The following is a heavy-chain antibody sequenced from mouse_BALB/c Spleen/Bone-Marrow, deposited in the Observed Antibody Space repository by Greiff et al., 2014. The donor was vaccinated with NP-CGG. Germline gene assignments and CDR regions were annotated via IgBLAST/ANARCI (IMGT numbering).Heavy chain of an antibody. CDR2: IHNSGVT. J-gene: IGHJ2*01. D-gene: IGHD1-1*01. CDR1: GYSITSGYS. CDR3: ARLDGSKGFDY. Sequence: QSGPDLVKPSQSLSLTCTVTGYSITSGYSWHWIRQFPGNKLEWMAYIHNSGVTNFNPPLKSRISISRDTSKNQFFLQLNSVTTEDTATYYCARLDGSKGFDYWGQGTTLTAS. V-gene: IGHV3-1*02.